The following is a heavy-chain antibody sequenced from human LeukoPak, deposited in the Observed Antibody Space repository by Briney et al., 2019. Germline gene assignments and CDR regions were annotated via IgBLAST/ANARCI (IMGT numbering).Heavy chain of an antibody. D-gene: IGHD3-16*02. CDR1: GFPFNAYW. V-gene: IGHV3-7*01. CDR2: IRQDGDTK. J-gene: IGHJ4*02. CDR3: ARPYPYDYVWGSYRYTGYYFDY. Sequence: GGSLRLSCAASGFPFNAYWMTWVRQAPGKGLEWVANIRQDGDTKYYVDSVKGRFTISRDNAKNSPYLQMNSLRAEDTAVYYCARPYPYDYVWGSYRYTGYYFDYWGQGTLVTVSS.